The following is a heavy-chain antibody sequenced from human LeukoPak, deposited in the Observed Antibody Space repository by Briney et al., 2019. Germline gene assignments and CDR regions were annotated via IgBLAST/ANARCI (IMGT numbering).Heavy chain of an antibody. Sequence: ASVKVSCKASGYTFTGYYMHWVRQAPGQGLEWMRWINPNSGGTNYAQKFQGRVTMTRDTSISTAYMELSRLRSDDTAVYYCARDPKLLWFGELSNNWFDPWGQGTLVTVSS. D-gene: IGHD3-10*01. CDR2: INPNSGGT. V-gene: IGHV1-2*02. CDR1: GYTFTGYY. J-gene: IGHJ5*02. CDR3: ARDPKLLWFGELSNNWFDP.